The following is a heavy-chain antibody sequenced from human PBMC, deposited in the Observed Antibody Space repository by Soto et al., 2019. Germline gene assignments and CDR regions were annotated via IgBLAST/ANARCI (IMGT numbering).Heavy chain of an antibody. Sequence: KSSETLSLTCTVSGGSISSGGYYWSWIRQHPGKGLEWIGYIYYSGSTYYNPSLKSRVTISVDTSKNQFSLKLSSVTAADTAVYYCARLFTVHHIVLMVYASYSYFDYWGQGTLVTVSS. V-gene: IGHV4-31*03. J-gene: IGHJ4*02. CDR2: IYYSGST. CDR3: ARLFTVHHIVLMVYASYSYFDY. CDR1: GGSISSGGYY. D-gene: IGHD2-8*01.